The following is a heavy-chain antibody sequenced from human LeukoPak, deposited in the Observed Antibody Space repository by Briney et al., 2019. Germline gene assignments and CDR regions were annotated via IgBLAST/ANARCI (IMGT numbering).Heavy chain of an antibody. V-gene: IGHV3-48*03. J-gene: IGHJ5*02. CDR1: GFTFSSYE. CDR3: ARELRYFDWSRWFDP. CDR2: ISSSGSTI. D-gene: IGHD3-9*01. Sequence: GGSLRLTCAASGFTFSSYEVNWVRQAPGKGLEWVSYISSSGSTIYYADSVKGRFTISRDNAKNSLYLQMNSLRAEDTAVYYCARELRYFDWSRWFDPWGQGTLVTVSS.